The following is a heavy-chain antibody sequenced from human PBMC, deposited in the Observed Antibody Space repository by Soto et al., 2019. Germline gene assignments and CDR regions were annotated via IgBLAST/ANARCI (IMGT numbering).Heavy chain of an antibody. D-gene: IGHD3-10*01. Sequence: QVQLVESGGGVVQPGRSLRLSCAASEFTFSNYGMHWVRQAPGKGLEWVAVILNDGSNRYHADSVKYRFTISRDNSKNTLYCQMRSMRADDTAVYYGARDDEYSGNGMDVWGQGTTVTVS. CDR3: ARDDEYSGNGMDV. CDR1: EFTFSNYG. J-gene: IGHJ6*02. CDR2: ILNDGSNR. V-gene: IGHV3-33*01.